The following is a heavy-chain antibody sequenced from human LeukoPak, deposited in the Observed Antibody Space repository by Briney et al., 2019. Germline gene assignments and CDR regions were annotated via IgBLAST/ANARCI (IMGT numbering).Heavy chain of an antibody. V-gene: IGHV3-23*01. CDR2: ITASGRST. D-gene: IGHD2/OR15-2a*01. Sequence: GGSLRLSCAASGFTFSSYAMTWVRQAPGKGLDWVAPITASGRSTFHADSVKGRFTISRDNSNNTVFLQMNSLRPDDTAVYYCAKEGPGSLIVSGEYYYYGMDVWGQGTTVTVSS. J-gene: IGHJ6*02. CDR1: GFTFSSYA. CDR3: AKEGPGSLIVSGEYYYYGMDV.